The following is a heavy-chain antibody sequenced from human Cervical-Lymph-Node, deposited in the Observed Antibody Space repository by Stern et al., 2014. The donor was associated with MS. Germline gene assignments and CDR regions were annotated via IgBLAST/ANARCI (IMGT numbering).Heavy chain of an antibody. Sequence: QDQLVQSGAEVKKPGASVKVSCKTSGYTFTSDDINWVRQASGQGLEWMGWMKPDSGDKGYPTTFQGRLTITRAHSISTAYMELTTLRSEDTAVYYCTKAWDSWGQGTLVIVSS. CDR2: MKPDSGDK. CDR1: GYTFTSDD. V-gene: IGHV1-8*01. J-gene: IGHJ4*02. CDR3: TKAWDS.